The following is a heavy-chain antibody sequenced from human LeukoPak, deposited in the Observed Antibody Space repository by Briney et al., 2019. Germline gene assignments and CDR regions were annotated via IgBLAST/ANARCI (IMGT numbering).Heavy chain of an antibody. CDR2: ISYDGSSK. D-gene: IGHD2-15*01. CDR1: GFTFSSYG. Sequence: GGSLRLSCAASGFTFSSYGMHWVRQAPGKGLEWGAVISYDGSSKYYADSVKGRFTISRDNSKNTMYLQMNSLRAEDTAVYYCARDPGCSGGSCYFYFDYWGQGTLVTVSS. J-gene: IGHJ4*02. V-gene: IGHV3-30*03. CDR3: ARDPGCSGGSCYFYFDY.